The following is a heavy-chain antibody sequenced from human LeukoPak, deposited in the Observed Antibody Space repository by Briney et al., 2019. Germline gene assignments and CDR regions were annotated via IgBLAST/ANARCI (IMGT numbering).Heavy chain of an antibody. Sequence: PGGSLRLSCAASGFTFSGYWMSWVRQAPGKGLEWVANIKQDGSEKYYVDSVKGRFTISRDNAKNSLYLQMNSLRAEDTAVYYCARVVWFGELSYWGQGTLVTVSS. D-gene: IGHD3-10*01. CDR3: ARVVWFGELSY. CDR2: IKQDGSEK. CDR1: GFTFSGYW. J-gene: IGHJ4*02. V-gene: IGHV3-7*01.